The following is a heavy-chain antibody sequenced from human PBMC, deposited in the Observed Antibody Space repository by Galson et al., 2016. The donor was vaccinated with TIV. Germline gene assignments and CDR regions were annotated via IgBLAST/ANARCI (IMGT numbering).Heavy chain of an antibody. V-gene: IGHV3-23*01. J-gene: IGHJ6*02. CDR3: AKVPSSGFSYYYGIDV. D-gene: IGHD3-22*01. CDR1: GFTFSSYA. CDR2: ISGGGGSS. Sequence: SLRLSCAASGFTFSSYALTWVRQAPGKGLEWVSAISGGGGSSYYGDSVKGRFTISRDNSEKMLYLKMNSLRAEDTAVYYCAKVPSSGFSYYYGIDVWGHGTTVTVS.